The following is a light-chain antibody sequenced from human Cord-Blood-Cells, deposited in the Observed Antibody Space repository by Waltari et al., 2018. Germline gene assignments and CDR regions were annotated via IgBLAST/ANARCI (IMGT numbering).Light chain of an antibody. CDR3: CSYAGSSTSV. V-gene: IGLV2-23*01. J-gene: IGLJ3*02. CDR1: SSDVGSYNL. CDR2: AGS. Sequence: QSALTQPASVSGSPGQSITISCNGTSSDVGSYNLVSWYQQHPGKAPKLMIYAGSKRPSGVSNRVSGSKSGNTASLTMSGLQAEDEADYYCCSYAGSSTSVFGGGTKLTVL.